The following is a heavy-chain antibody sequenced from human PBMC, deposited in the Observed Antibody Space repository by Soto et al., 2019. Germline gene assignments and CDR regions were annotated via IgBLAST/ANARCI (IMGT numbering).Heavy chain of an antibody. V-gene: IGHV4-4*02. CDR1: GGSISSSNW. CDR3: PRAPSGTHSSSWYEAYSYYGMDV. CDR2: IYHSGST. D-gene: IGHD6-13*01. J-gene: IGHJ6*02. Sequence: QVQLQESGPGLVKPSGTLSLTCAVSGGSISSSNWWSWVRQPPGKGLEWIGEIYHSGSTNYNPSLKNRVTISVDKSKNQFSPMLSSVTAADTAVYYCPRAPSGTHSSSWYEAYSYYGMDVWGQGTTVTVSS.